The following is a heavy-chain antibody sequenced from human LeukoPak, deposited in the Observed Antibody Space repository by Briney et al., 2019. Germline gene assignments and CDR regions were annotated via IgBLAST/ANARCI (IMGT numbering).Heavy chain of an antibody. V-gene: IGHV3-66*01. J-gene: IGHJ4*02. Sequence: GGSLRLSCAASGFTVSSNYMSWVRQAPGKGLEWVSLISSGDSTYYADSVKGRFTISRDESKNTLYLQMNSLRAEDTAVYYCARDEITVTSSIDYWGQGTLVTVSS. CDR1: GFTVSSNY. CDR2: ISSGDST. D-gene: IGHD4-17*01. CDR3: ARDEITVTSSIDY.